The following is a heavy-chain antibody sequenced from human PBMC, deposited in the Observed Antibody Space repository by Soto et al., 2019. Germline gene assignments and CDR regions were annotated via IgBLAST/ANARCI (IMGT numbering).Heavy chain of an antibody. CDR1: GLTFSNYY. V-gene: IGHV3-23*01. CDR2: VSGSGAII. J-gene: IGHJ4*02. Sequence: EVQLLESGGGLVQPGGSLRLSCAASGLTFSNYYMNWVRQAPGKGLEWVSVVSGSGAIIYYADSVKGRFTITRDNSKNILYPQMNSLRTVTMAVYYCAKGGGGLEVRDWGQGTLVTVSS. CDR3: AKGGGGLEVRD. D-gene: IGHD2-8*02.